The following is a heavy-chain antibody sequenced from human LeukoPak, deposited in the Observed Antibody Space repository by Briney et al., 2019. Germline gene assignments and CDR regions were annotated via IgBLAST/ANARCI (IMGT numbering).Heavy chain of an antibody. V-gene: IGHV3-30*04. Sequence: PGRSLRLSCAASGFTFSSYAMHWVRQAPGKGLEWVAVISYDGSNKYYADSVKGRFTISRDNSKNTLYLQMNSLRAEDTAVYYCARGVETFVDVWGQGTTVTVSS. CDR3: ARGVETFVDV. J-gene: IGHJ6*02. CDR2: ISYDGSNK. D-gene: IGHD5-24*01. CDR1: GFTFSSYA.